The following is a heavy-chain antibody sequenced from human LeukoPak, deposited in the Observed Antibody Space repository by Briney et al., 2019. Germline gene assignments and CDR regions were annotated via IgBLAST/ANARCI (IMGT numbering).Heavy chain of an antibody. CDR3: AKALILYYDFWSRPPMFDP. D-gene: IGHD3-3*01. V-gene: IGHV3-23*01. J-gene: IGHJ5*02. CDR1: GFTFSSYA. Sequence: LPGGSLRLSCAASGFTFSSYAMSWVRQAPGKGLEWVSAISGSGGSTYYADSVKGRFTISRDNSKNTLYLQMNSLRAEDTAVYYCAKALILYYDFWSRPPMFDPWGQGTLVTVSS. CDR2: ISGSGGST.